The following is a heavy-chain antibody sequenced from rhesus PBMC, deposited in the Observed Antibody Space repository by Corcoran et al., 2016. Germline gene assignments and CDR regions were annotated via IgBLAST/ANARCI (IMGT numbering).Heavy chain of an antibody. J-gene: IGHJ4*01. CDR1: GYFISSNY. V-gene: IGHV4S14*01. Sequence: QVQLQESGPGLGKPSETLSLTCAVSGYFISSNYWNWIRQPPGKGPEWIGSIYGSGGSNYLTPSLKSRVTLSVDTSKNQFSLKLSAVTAADTAVYYCARDREYCSGIYCYALDYWGQGVLVTVSS. CDR3: ARDREYCSGIYCYALDY. D-gene: IGHD2-27*01. CDR2: IYGSGGSN.